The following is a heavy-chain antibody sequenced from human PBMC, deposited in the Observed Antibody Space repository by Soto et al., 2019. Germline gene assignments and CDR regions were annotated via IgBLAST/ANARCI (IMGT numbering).Heavy chain of an antibody. J-gene: IGHJ5*02. CDR2: ISGSGGST. CDR3: AKAVATTFGWFAP. V-gene: IGHV3-23*01. Sequence: EVQLLESGGGLVQPGESLRLSCAASGITFSSYAMNWVRQAPGKGLEWVSSISGSGGSTHYADSVKGRFTISRDNSKNTLYLQMNTLRAEDTAIYYCAKAVATTFGWFAPWGQGTLVTVSS. CDR1: GITFSSYA. D-gene: IGHD2-15*01.